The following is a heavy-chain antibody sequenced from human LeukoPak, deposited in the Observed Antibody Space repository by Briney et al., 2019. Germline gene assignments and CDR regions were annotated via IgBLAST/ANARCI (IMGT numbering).Heavy chain of an antibody. CDR2: INTDGSST. V-gene: IGHV3-74*01. D-gene: IGHD3-22*01. Sequence: PGGSLRLSCAASGFTFSSYWMHWVRQAPGKGLVWVSRINTDGSSTTYADSVKGRFTISRDNAKNTLYLQMNSLRTDDTAVYYCARDPAIQTWLSAYYFDYWGQGTLVTVSS. J-gene: IGHJ4*02. CDR1: GFTFSSYW. CDR3: ARDPAIQTWLSAYYFDY.